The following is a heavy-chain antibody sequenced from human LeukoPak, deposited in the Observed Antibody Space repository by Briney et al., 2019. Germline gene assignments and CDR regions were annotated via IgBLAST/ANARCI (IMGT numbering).Heavy chain of an antibody. CDR3: ARLGYCSDNSCYGFDY. CDR2: VRTKTNNYAT. Sequence: GSLSLSCAASGFMFSGSALQWVRQGSGKGLEWVGRVRTKTNNYATTYSAPVKGRFTISRDDSKNTTYLQMNSLKTEDTAVYYCARLGYCSDNSCYGFDYWGQGTLVTVSS. D-gene: IGHD2-15*01. J-gene: IGHJ4*02. CDR1: GFMFSGSA. V-gene: IGHV3-73*01.